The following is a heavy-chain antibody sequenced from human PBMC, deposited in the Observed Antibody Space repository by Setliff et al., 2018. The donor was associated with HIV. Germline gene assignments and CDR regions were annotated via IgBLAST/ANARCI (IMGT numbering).Heavy chain of an antibody. J-gene: IGHJ3*02. Sequence: KLPETLSLTCDVYGGSFSGYYWSWIRQPPGKGLEWIGKINHSGSTNYNPSLKSRVTISVDTSRNQFSLKLSSVTAADTAVYYCARPYYDSSDYSWVDAFDIWGQGTMVTVSS. V-gene: IGHV4-34*01. CDR2: INHSGST. D-gene: IGHD3-22*01. CDR3: ARPYYDSSDYSWVDAFDI. CDR1: GGSFSGYY.